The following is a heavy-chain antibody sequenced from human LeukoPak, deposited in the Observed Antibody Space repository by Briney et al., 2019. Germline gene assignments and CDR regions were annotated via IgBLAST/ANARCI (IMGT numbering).Heavy chain of an antibody. D-gene: IGHD6-13*01. CDR3: ARASSSWYNYFDY. Sequence: PGRSLRLSCAASGFTFSSYGMHWVRQAPGKGLEWVAVIWYDGSNKYYADSVKGRFTISRDNSKNTQYLQMNSLRAEDTAVYYCARASSSWYNYFDYWGQGTLVTVSS. CDR2: IWYDGSNK. V-gene: IGHV3-33*01. CDR1: GFTFSSYG. J-gene: IGHJ4*02.